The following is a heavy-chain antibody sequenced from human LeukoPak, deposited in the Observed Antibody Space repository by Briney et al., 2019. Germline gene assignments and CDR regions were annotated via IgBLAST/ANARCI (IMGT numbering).Heavy chain of an antibody. CDR1: GFTFSSCA. J-gene: IGHJ6*02. CDR3: ARDEYGSGSYFYYYYYGMDV. V-gene: IGHV3-23*01. Sequence: GGSLRLSCAASGFTFSSCAMSWVRQAPGKGLEWVSAISGSGGSTYYADSVKGRFTISRDNSKNTLYLQVNSLRAEDTAVYYCARDEYGSGSYFYYYYYGMDVWGQGTTVTVSS. D-gene: IGHD3-10*01. CDR2: ISGSGGST.